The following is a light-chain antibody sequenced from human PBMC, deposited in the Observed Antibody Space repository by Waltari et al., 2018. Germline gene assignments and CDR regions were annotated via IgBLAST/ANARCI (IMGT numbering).Light chain of an antibody. Sequence: DILMTQSPSTLSASVGDRITLTCRASQSIRSWLAWHQQKPGKAPKLLIYKASTLESGVPSRFTSSGSVTEFTLTSSSLQPGDFATYYCQQYNSYPWTFGQGTKVEIK. J-gene: IGKJ1*01. V-gene: IGKV1-5*03. CDR2: KAS. CDR1: QSIRSW. CDR3: QQYNSYPWT.